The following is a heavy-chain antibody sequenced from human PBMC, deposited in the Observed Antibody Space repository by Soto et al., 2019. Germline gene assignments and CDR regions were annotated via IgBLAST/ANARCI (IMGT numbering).Heavy chain of an antibody. J-gene: IGHJ3*02. CDR1: GDAFTSYG. D-gene: IGHD6-19*01. CDR2: MSPYSGNT. CDR3: ASPHEASGWYDAFDI. V-gene: IGHV1-8*02. Sequence: ASVKVSCKASGDAFTSYGISWVRQAPGQGLEWMGWMSPYSGNTSYAQKFQGRVTMTRNTSISTAYMELSSLRSEDTAVYYCASPHEASGWYDAFDIWGQGTMVTVSS.